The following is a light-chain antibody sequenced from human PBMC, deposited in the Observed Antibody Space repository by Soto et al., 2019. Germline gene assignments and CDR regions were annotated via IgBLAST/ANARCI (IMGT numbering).Light chain of an antibody. Sequence: QSVLTQPASVSGSPGQSITISCTGTSSDVGGYIFVSWYQHHPGKAPKLMIYAVTNRPSGVSNRFSGSKSGNTASLTISALQAEDEADYYCSSYTSGSTTFVFGTGTKVTV. CDR1: SSDVGGYIF. CDR2: AVT. CDR3: SSYTSGSTTFV. J-gene: IGLJ1*01. V-gene: IGLV2-14*01.